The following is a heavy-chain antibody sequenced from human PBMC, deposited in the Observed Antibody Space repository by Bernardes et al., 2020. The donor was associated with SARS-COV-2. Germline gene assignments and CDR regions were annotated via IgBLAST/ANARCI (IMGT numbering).Heavy chain of an antibody. CDR3: ARSGQSNQQLVQYYYYGMDV. D-gene: IGHD6-6*01. Sequence: ASVKVSCKASGYTFTGYYMHWVRQAPGQGLEWMGWINPNSGGTNYAQKFQGWVTMTRDTSISTAYMELSRLRSDDTAVYYCARSGQSNQQLVQYYYYGMDVWGQGTTVTVSS. CDR1: GYTFTGYY. V-gene: IGHV1-2*04. CDR2: INPNSGGT. J-gene: IGHJ6*02.